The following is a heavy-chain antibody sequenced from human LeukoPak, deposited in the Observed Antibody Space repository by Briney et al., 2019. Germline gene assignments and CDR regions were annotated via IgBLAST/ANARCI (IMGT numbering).Heavy chain of an antibody. V-gene: IGHV1-18*01. CDR3: ARVVYYYDSSGYDAFDI. J-gene: IGHJ3*02. Sequence: GASVKVSCKASGYTFTSYGISWVRQAPGQGLEWMGWISAYNGNTNYAQKLQGRVTMTTDTSTSTAYMELRSLRSDDTAVYYCARVVYYYDSSGYDAFDIWGQGTMVTVSS. CDR1: GYTFTSYG. CDR2: ISAYNGNT. D-gene: IGHD3-22*01.